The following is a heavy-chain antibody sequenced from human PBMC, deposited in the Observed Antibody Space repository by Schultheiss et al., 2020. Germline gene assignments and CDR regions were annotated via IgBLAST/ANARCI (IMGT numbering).Heavy chain of an antibody. Sequence: SETLALTCAVYGGSFSGYYWSWFRQPPGKGLEWIGEINHSGSTNYNPSLKSRVTISVDTSKNQFSLKLSSVTAADTAVYYCARGRGVRYYYYGMDVWGQGTTVTVSS. J-gene: IGHJ6*02. CDR2: INHSGST. CDR1: GGSFSGYY. CDR3: ARGRGVRYYYYGMDV. D-gene: IGHD3-10*01. V-gene: IGHV4-34*01.